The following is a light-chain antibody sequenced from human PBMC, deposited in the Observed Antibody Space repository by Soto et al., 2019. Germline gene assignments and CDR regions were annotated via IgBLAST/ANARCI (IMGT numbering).Light chain of an antibody. V-gene: IGKV1-33*01. CDR2: DAS. Sequence: DIQMTQSPSSLSASVGDRVTITCQASQDISNYLNWYQQKPGKAPKLLIYDASNLETGVPSRFSGSGSGTDFTLTISSLQPEDIATYHCQQFGSLPFTFGQGTKLEIK. CDR3: QQFGSLPFT. CDR1: QDISNY. J-gene: IGKJ2*01.